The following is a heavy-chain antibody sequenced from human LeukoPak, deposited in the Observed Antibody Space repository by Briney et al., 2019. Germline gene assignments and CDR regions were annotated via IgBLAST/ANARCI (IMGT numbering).Heavy chain of an antibody. CDR2: INPSGGST. CDR1: GYTFTSYY. Sequence: ASVKGSCKASGYTFTSYYIHWVRQAPGQGLEWMGIINPSGGSTSYAQKFQGRVTMTRDTPTSTVYMELSSLRSEDTAVYYCARVASSGNDAFDIWGQGTMVTVSS. D-gene: IGHD3-10*01. J-gene: IGHJ3*02. CDR3: ARVASSGNDAFDI. V-gene: IGHV1-46*01.